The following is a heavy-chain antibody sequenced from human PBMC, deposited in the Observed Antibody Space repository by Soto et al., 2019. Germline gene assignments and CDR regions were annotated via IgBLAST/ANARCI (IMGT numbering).Heavy chain of an antibody. J-gene: IGHJ5*02. CDR1: GYTFTSYD. V-gene: IGHV1-8*01. CDR3: ARGDRRITIFGVVTASWFDP. CDR2: MNPNSGNT. D-gene: IGHD3-3*01. Sequence: QVQLVQSGAEVKKPGASVKVSCKASGYTFTSYDINWVRQATGQGLEWMGWMNPNSGNTGYAQKFQGRVTMTRNTSISTAYMELSRLRSEDTAVYYCARGDRRITIFGVVTASWFDPWGQGTLVTVSS.